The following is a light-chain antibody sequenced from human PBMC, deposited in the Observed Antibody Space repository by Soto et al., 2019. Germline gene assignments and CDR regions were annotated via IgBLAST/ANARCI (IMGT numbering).Light chain of an antibody. CDR1: QSVLYSSSNKNY. CDR2: WAS. V-gene: IGKV4-1*01. Sequence: DIVMTQSPDSLAVSLGERATINCKSSQSVLYSSSNKNYLAWYHQKPGQPPKLLIYWASTRESGVPDRFSGSGSGTDFTLTISSLQADDVAVYYCQQYYSTPLTFGGGTKVEIK. CDR3: QQYYSTPLT. J-gene: IGKJ4*01.